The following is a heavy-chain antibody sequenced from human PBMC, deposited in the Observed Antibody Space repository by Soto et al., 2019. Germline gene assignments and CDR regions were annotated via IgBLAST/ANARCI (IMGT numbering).Heavy chain of an antibody. CDR1: GFTFNIYA. CDR2: ISSSSNYI. J-gene: IGHJ3*02. Sequence: PGGSLRLSCAASGFTFNIYAMSWVRQAPGKGLEWVSAISSSSNYIYYADSVKGRFTISRDNAKNSLYLQMNSLRAEDTAVYYCARGYGAFDIWGQGTMVTVSS. CDR3: ARGYGAFDI. V-gene: IGHV3-21*01. D-gene: IGHD1-20*01.